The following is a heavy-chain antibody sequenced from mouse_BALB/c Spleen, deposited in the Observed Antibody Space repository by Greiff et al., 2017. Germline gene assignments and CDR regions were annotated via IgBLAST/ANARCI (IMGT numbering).Heavy chain of an antibody. Sequence: VHLVESGAELVRPGVSVKISCKGSGYTFTDYAMHWVKQSHAKSLEWIGVISTYYGDASYNQKFKGKATMTVDKSSSTAYMELARLTSEDSAIYYCARGYGNYAMDYWGQGTSVTVSS. CDR3: ARGYGNYAMDY. CDR1: GYTFTDYA. J-gene: IGHJ4*01. D-gene: IGHD2-10*02. V-gene: IGHV1S137*01. CDR2: ISTYYGDA.